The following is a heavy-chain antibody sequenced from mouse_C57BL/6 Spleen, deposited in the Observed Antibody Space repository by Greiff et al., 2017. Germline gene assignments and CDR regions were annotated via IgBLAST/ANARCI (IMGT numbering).Heavy chain of an antibody. Sequence: QVQLQQPGAELVKPGASVKLSCKASGYTFTSYWMQWVKQRPGQGLEWIGEIDPSDSYTNYNQKFKGKATLTVDTSSSTAYMQLSSLTSEDSAVYYCARSATVVVYFDYWGQGTTLTVSS. CDR2: IDPSDSYT. CDR1: GYTFTSYW. D-gene: IGHD1-1*01. J-gene: IGHJ2*01. CDR3: ARSATVVVYFDY. V-gene: IGHV1-50*01.